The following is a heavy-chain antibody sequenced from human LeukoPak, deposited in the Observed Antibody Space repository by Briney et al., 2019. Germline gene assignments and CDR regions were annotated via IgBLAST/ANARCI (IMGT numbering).Heavy chain of an antibody. CDR1: GFTFSSYG. CDR2: ISYDGSNK. Sequence: GGSLRLSCAASGFTFSSYGMHWVRQAPGKGLEWVAVISYDGSNKYYADSVKGRFTISGDNSKNTLYLQMNSLRAEDTVVYYCAKDLDEIGGLDVWGQGTTVTVSS. J-gene: IGHJ6*02. V-gene: IGHV3-30*18. D-gene: IGHD3-16*01. CDR3: AKDLDEIGGLDV.